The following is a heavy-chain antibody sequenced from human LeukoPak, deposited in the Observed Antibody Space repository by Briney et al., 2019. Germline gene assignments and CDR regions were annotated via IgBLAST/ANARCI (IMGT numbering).Heavy chain of an antibody. D-gene: IGHD4-17*01. Sequence: SVNVSCKASGGTFSSYAISWVRQAPGQGLEWMGGIIPIFGTANYAQKFQGRVTITADKSTSTAYMELSSLRSEDTAVYYCARDTPSTGDAFDIWGQGTMVTVSS. V-gene: IGHV1-69*06. CDR3: ARDTPSTGDAFDI. CDR2: IIPIFGTA. CDR1: GGTFSSYA. J-gene: IGHJ3*02.